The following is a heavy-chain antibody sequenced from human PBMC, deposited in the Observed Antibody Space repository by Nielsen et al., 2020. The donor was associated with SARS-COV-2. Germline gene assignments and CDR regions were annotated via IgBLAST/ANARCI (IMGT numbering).Heavy chain of an antibody. J-gene: IGHJ6*02. V-gene: IGHV1-46*01. CDR2: INPSGGST. CDR1: GYTFTSYY. D-gene: IGHD3-3*01. CDR3: ARELNPNYDFWSGYPYYGMDV. Sequence: ASVKVSCKASGYTFTSYYMHWVRQAPVQGLEWMGIINPSGGSTSYAQKFQGRVTMTRDTSTSTVYMELSSLRSEDTAVYYCARELNPNYDFWSGYPYYGMDVWGQGTTVTVSS.